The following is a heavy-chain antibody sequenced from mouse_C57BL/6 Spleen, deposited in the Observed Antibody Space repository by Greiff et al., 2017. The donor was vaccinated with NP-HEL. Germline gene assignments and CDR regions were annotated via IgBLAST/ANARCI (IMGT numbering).Heavy chain of an antibody. J-gene: IGHJ4*01. Sequence: VQVVESGPGLVAPSQSLSITCTVSGFSLTSYGVHWVRQPPGKGLEWLVVIWSDGSTTYNSAPKSRLSISKDNSKSQVFLKMNSLQTDDTAMYYCARGGYYLYYAMDYWGQGTSVTVSS. CDR3: ARGGYYLYYAMDY. D-gene: IGHD2-3*01. CDR1: GFSLTSYG. V-gene: IGHV2-6*03. CDR2: IWSDGST.